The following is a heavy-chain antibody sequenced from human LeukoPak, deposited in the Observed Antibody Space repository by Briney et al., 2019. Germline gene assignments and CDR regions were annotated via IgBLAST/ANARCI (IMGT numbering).Heavy chain of an antibody. CDR2: ISGSGGST. V-gene: IGHV3-23*01. Sequence: PGGSLRLSCAASGFTFSSYAMGWVRQAPGKGLEWVSAISGSGGSTYYADSVKGRFTISRDNSKNTLYLQMNSLRAEDTAVYYCAKGFASGWEPFDYWGQGTLVTVSS. D-gene: IGHD1-26*01. CDR3: AKGFASGWEPFDY. J-gene: IGHJ4*02. CDR1: GFTFSSYA.